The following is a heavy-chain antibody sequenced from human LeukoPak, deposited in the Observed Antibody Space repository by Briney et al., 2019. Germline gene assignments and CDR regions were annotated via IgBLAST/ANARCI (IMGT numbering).Heavy chain of an antibody. CDR1: GGSFSGYY. D-gene: IGHD3-3*01. CDR3: ARCWGRYYDFWSASPRRFDP. Sequence: NPSETLSLTCAVYGGSFSGYYWSWIRQPPGKGLEWLGEINHSGSTNYNPSLKSRVTISVDTSKNQFSLKLSSVTAADTAVYYCARCWGRYYDFWSASPRRFDPWGQGTLVTVSS. V-gene: IGHV4-34*01. CDR2: INHSGST. J-gene: IGHJ5*02.